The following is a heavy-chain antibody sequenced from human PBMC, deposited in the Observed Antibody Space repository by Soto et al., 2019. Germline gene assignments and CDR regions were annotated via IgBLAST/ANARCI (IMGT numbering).Heavy chain of an antibody. CDR3: AKLYCGGDCYSDGPYYYYGMDV. J-gene: IGHJ6*02. CDR2: ISGSGGST. D-gene: IGHD2-21*02. Sequence: GGSLRLSCAASGFTFSSYAMSWVRQAPGKGLGWVSAISGSGGSTYYADSVKGRFTISRDNSKNTLYLQMNSLRAEDTAVYYCAKLYCGGDCYSDGPYYYYGMDVWGQGTTVTVSS. CDR1: GFTFSSYA. V-gene: IGHV3-23*01.